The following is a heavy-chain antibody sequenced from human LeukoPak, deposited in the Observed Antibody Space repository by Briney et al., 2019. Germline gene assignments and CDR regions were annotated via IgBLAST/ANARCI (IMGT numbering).Heavy chain of an antibody. D-gene: IGHD5-12*01. Sequence: GRSLRLSCAASGFTFSGYGMHWVRQAPGKGLEWVAVISYDGSNKYYADSVKGRFTISRDNSKNTLYLQMNSLRAEDTAVYYCAKVRSGYDPAAAFDIWGQGTMVTVSS. V-gene: IGHV3-30*18. CDR2: ISYDGSNK. CDR3: AKVRSGYDPAAAFDI. CDR1: GFTFSGYG. J-gene: IGHJ3*02.